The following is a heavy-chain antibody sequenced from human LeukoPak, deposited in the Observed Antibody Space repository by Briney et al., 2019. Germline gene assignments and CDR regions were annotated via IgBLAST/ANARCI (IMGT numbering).Heavy chain of an antibody. D-gene: IGHD3-9*01. V-gene: IGHV3-23*01. J-gene: IGHJ4*02. CDR2: VSDSGSKT. CDR1: GFTFSGYA. CDR3: AKNPDYDVLTGTSFDC. Sequence: GGSLRLSCTASGFTFSGYAMSWVRQAPGKGLEWVSSVSDSGSKTYYAASVKGRLTISRDNSNKTLYLQMNSLKAEDTAVYYCAKNPDYDVLTGTSFDCWGQGALVTVSS.